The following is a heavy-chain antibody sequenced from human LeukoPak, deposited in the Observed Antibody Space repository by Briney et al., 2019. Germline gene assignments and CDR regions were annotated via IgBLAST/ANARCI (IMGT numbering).Heavy chain of an antibody. D-gene: IGHD3-22*01. CDR2: INSDGSST. CDR1: GFTFSSYW. Sequence: GGSLRLSCAASGFTFSSYWMHWVRQAPGKGLVWVSRINSDGSSTSYADSVKGRFTISRDNAKNTLYLQMNSLRAEDTAVYYCARGPLTYYYDSSGYYEVDYWGQGTLVTVSS. CDR3: ARGPLTYYYDSSGYYEVDY. V-gene: IGHV3-74*01. J-gene: IGHJ4*02.